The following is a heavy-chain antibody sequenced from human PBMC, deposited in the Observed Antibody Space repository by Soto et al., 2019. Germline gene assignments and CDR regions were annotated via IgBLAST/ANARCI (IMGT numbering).Heavy chain of an antibody. CDR1: GFTVSSIY. CDR2: IYSGGSA. CDR3: TREGPDCTTTSCYQRGFDY. J-gene: IGHJ4*02. Sequence: GSLRLSCAASGFTVSSIYMSWVRQGPGKGLEWVSIIYSGGSAFYADSVKGRFTISRDDSKNTLYLQMDSLRAEDTAVYYCTREGPDCTTTSCYQRGFDYWGQGTLVTVSS. D-gene: IGHD2-2*01. V-gene: IGHV3-66*01.